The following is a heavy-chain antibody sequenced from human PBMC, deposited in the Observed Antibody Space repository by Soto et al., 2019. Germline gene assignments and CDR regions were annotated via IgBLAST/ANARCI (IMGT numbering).Heavy chain of an antibody. J-gene: IGHJ5*02. V-gene: IGHV4-31*03. CDR3: SKGPMTSGFDT. CDR2: IYSSVST. Sequence: SETLSLTCTVSGGSTSSGGYYCSWIRQHPGKGLEWIGYIYSSVSTYYNPSLKSRVTISVDTSKNQFALKLSSVTAADTAVHYFSKGPMTSGFDTWGQRTVVPVSS. CDR1: GGSTSSGGYY.